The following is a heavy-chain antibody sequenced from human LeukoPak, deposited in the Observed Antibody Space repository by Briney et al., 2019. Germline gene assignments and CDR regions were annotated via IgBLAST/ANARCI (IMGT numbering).Heavy chain of an antibody. CDR1: GYRFSNYW. V-gene: IGHV5-51*01. Sequence: GESLKISCKGSGYRFSNYWIAWVRQMPGKGLEWMGLIYPGDSDTKYNPSFQGQVTISADKSVGTAYLLWSSLRASDTAMYYCARQPNYFDTRGYLSHAFDIWGQGTMVTVS. CDR2: IYPGDSDT. D-gene: IGHD3-22*01. J-gene: IGHJ3*02. CDR3: ARQPNYFDTRGYLSHAFDI.